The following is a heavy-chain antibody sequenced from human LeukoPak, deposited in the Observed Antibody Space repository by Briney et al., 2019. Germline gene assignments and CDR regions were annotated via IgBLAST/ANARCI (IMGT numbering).Heavy chain of an antibody. CDR3: ARRRFPPYSSSRHFDY. Sequence: PSETLSLTCAVYGGSFSGYYWSWIRQPPGKGLEWIGEINHSGGTNYNPSLKSRVTISVDTSKNQFSLKLSSVTAADTAVYYRARRRFPPYSSSRHFDYWGQGTLVTVSS. J-gene: IGHJ4*02. CDR2: INHSGGT. CDR1: GGSFSGYY. V-gene: IGHV4-34*01. D-gene: IGHD6-13*01.